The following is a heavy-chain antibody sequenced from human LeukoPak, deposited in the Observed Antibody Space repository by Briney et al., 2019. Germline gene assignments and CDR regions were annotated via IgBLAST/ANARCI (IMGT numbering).Heavy chain of an antibody. J-gene: IGHJ5*01. D-gene: IGHD2-2*01. Sequence: SVKVSCKASGGTFSSYTISWVRQAPGQGLEWMGRIIPILGIANYAQKFQGRVTITADKSTSTAYMELSSLRSEDTAVYYCARGPHCSSTSCYRNWFDSWGQGTLVTVSS. CDR1: GGTFSSYT. V-gene: IGHV1-69*02. CDR2: IIPILGIA. CDR3: ARGPHCSSTSCYRNWFDS.